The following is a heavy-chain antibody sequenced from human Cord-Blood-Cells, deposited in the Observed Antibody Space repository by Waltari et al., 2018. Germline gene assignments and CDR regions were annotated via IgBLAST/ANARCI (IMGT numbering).Heavy chain of an antibody. CDR1: GYTFTSYD. J-gene: IGHJ3*02. Sequence: QVQLVQSGAEVTKPGASVPVSCKASGYTFTSYDINCVRQATGQGLEWMGWMNPNSSNTGYAQKFQGRVTMTRNTSISTAYMELSSLRSEDTAVYYCAREEDRGCAFDIWGQGTMVTVSS. D-gene: IGHD2-15*01. V-gene: IGHV1-8*01. CDR3: AREEDRGCAFDI. CDR2: MNPNSSNT.